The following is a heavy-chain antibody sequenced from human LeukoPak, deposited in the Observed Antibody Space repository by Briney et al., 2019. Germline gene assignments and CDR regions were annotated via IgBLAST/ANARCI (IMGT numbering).Heavy chain of an antibody. J-gene: IGHJ4*02. Sequence: SQTLSLTCAISGDSVSSNSAAWNWIRQSPSRGLEWLGRTFFRTKWFNDYAVSVKSRITINPDTSKNQFSLHLNSVTPEDTAVYYCASSPYGGWHFDYWGQGTLVTVSS. D-gene: IGHD4/OR15-4a*01. CDR1: GDSVSSNSAA. CDR2: TFFRTKWFN. V-gene: IGHV6-1*01. CDR3: ASSPYGGWHFDY.